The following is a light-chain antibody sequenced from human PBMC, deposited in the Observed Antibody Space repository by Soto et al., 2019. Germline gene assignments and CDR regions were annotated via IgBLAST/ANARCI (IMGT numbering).Light chain of an antibody. J-gene: IGKJ1*01. Sequence: PGERVTLSRRASQSVSSSYLTWYQPKPGQATRLLIYGPASRATGIPDSFSGSGSGTDFPLTISRLEPEYFAVYYCQQYDSWTFGQGTKVDI. CDR1: QSVSSSY. CDR3: QQYDSWT. CDR2: GPA. V-gene: IGKV3-20*01.